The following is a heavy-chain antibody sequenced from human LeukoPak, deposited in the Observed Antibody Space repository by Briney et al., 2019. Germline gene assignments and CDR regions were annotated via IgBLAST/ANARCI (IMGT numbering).Heavy chain of an antibody. CDR1: GFTFDDYA. CDR2: ISWYSGSI. V-gene: IGHV3-9*01. CDR3: AKETRSAGYYFDY. D-gene: IGHD6-13*01. Sequence: GGSLRLSCAASGFTFDDYAMHWVRQAPGKGLEWVSGISWYSGSIGYADSVKGRFTISRDNAKNSLYLQMNSLRAEDTALYYCAKETRSAGYYFDYWGQGTLVTVSS. J-gene: IGHJ4*02.